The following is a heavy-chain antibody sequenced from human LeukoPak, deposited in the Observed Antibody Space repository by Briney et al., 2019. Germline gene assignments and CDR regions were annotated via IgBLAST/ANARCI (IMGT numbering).Heavy chain of an antibody. D-gene: IGHD4-11*01. Sequence: GASVKVSCKASGYTFTGYYMHWVRQAPGQGLEWMGRINPNTGSTNYAQRFQGRVTLTRDNYIGTAYMELKRLRSDDTAMYYCARGEDSANWGQGTLVIVSS. V-gene: IGHV1-2*06. J-gene: IGHJ4*02. CDR3: ARGEDSAN. CDR1: GYTFTGYY. CDR2: INPNTGST.